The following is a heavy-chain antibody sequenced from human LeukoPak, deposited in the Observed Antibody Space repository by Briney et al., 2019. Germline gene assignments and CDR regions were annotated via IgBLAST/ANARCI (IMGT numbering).Heavy chain of an antibody. V-gene: IGHV3-23*01. CDR3: ARDRPPIDS. CDR2: LNGSGDRT. CDR1: GFMLASTA. Sequence: QTGGSLRLSCAASGFMLASTAMTWVRQAPGKGLEWVSLLNGSGDRTYYTASVKGRFTISRDDSKNTLYLQMTSLRVEDTAFYSCARDRPPIDSWGQGTLVTVSS. J-gene: IGHJ4*02.